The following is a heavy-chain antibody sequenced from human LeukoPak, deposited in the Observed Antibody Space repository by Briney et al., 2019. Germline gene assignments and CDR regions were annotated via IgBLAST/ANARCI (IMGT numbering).Heavy chain of an antibody. V-gene: IGHV4-59*08. Sequence: PSETLSLTCTVSGGSISNYYWSWIRQPPGKGLEWIGYIYYTGSTNYNPSLKSRVTISIDTSKNQFSLKLSSVTAADSAIYYCARLGDSSGWYKWFDPWGQGTLVTVSS. D-gene: IGHD6-19*01. J-gene: IGHJ5*01. CDR3: ARLGDSSGWYKWFDP. CDR1: GGSISNYY. CDR2: IYYTGST.